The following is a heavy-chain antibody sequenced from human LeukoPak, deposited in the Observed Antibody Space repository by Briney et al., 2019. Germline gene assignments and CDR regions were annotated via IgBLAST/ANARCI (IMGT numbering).Heavy chain of an antibody. Sequence: ASVKVSCKASGYTFIGYHIHWVRQAPGQGLEWMGWINPNSGGTNYARKVQGRVTMTRDTSISTAYMELSRLRSDDTAVYYCAGLTTVTTYFDYWRQGTLVTVSS. CDR2: INPNSGGT. D-gene: IGHD4-17*01. V-gene: IGHV1-2*02. CDR1: GYTFIGYH. J-gene: IGHJ4*02. CDR3: AGLTTVTTYFDY.